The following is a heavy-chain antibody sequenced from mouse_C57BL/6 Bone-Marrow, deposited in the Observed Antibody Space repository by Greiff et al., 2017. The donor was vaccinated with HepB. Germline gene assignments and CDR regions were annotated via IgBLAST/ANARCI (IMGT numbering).Heavy chain of an antibody. Sequence: VQLKESGPGLVQPSQSLSITCTVSGFSLTSYGVHWVRQSPGKGLEWLGVIWSGGSTDYNAAFISRLSISKDNSKSQVFFKMNSLQADDTAIYYCARMIYYYGSAWFAYWGQGTLVTVSA. CDR1: GFSLTSYG. CDR3: ARMIYYYGSAWFAY. V-gene: IGHV2-2*01. CDR2: IWSGGST. D-gene: IGHD1-1*01. J-gene: IGHJ3*01.